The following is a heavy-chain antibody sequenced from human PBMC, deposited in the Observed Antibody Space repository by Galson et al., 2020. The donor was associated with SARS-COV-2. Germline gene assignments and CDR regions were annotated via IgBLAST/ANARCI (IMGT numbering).Heavy chain of an antibody. D-gene: IGHD2-2*01. V-gene: IGHV5-51*01. CDR3: ARHGDSSSWNFDY. CDR2: IYPSDSDA. Sequence: KVSCKASGYSFTRNWIGWVRQMPGKGPEWMGIIYPSDSDARYNPSFQGQVTISVDKSITTAYLQWSSLKASDTAMYYCARHGDSSSWNFDYWGQGTLVTVSS. CDR1: GYSFTRNW. J-gene: IGHJ4*02.